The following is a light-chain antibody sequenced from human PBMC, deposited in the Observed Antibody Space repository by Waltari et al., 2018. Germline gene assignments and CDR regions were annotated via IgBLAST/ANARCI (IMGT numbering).Light chain of an antibody. CDR2: YDS. Sequence: SSVLTPPPSVSVAPGLTATTTCGGNILARKNVHWYQQQPGQAPLLVISYDSDRPSGIPERFSGSNFGNTATLTISRVEAGDEADYYCQVWDSSSDHYVFGTGTKVTVL. CDR3: QVWDSSSDHYV. V-gene: IGLV3-21*04. CDR1: ILARKN. J-gene: IGLJ1*01.